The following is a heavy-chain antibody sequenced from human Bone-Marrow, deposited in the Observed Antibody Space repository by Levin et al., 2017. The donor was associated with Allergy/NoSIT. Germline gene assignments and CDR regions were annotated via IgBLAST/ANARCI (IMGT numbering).Heavy chain of an antibody. J-gene: IGHJ6*02. D-gene: IGHD3-3*01. CDR3: ARVYDFWSGHTIPYGMDV. Sequence: GGSLRLSCAASGFTVSSNYMSWVRQAPGKGLEWVSVIYSCGSTYYADSVKGRFTISRDNSKNTLYLQMNSLRAEDTAVYYCARVYDFWSGHTIPYGMDVWGQGTTVTVSS. V-gene: IGHV3-66*03. CDR2: IYSCGST. CDR1: GFTVSSNY.